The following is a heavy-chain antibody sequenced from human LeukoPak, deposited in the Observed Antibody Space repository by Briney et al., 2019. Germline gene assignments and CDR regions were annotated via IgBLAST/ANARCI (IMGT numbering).Heavy chain of an antibody. D-gene: IGHD3-9*01. Sequence: SETLSLTCAVYGGSFSGYYWSWIRQPPGKGLEWIGEINHSGGTNYNPSLKSRVTISVDTSKNQFSLKLSSATAADTAVYYCARGLFDYDILTGYPPPDAFDIWGQGTMVTVSS. CDR2: INHSGGT. V-gene: IGHV4-34*01. CDR1: GGSFSGYY. J-gene: IGHJ3*02. CDR3: ARGLFDYDILTGYPPPDAFDI.